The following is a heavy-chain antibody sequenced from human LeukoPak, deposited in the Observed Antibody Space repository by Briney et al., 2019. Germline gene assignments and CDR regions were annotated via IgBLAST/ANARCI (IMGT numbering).Heavy chain of an antibody. Sequence: ASVKVSCKASGYIFTGYYMHWVRQAPGQGLEWMGWINPNSGGTNYAQKFQGRVTMTRDTSISTAYMELSRLRSDDTAVYYCARGLGSYGSGSYYNEDFDYWGQGTLVTVSS. D-gene: IGHD3-10*01. CDR2: INPNSGGT. J-gene: IGHJ4*02. V-gene: IGHV1-2*02. CDR1: GYIFTGYY. CDR3: ARGLGSYGSGSYYNEDFDY.